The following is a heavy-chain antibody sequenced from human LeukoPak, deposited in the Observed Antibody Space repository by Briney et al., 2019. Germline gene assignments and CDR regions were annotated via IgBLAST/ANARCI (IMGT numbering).Heavy chain of an antibody. D-gene: IGHD5-12*01. CDR3: ARATGGYSGTAFDY. V-gene: IGHV3-30-3*01. J-gene: IGHJ4*02. CDR1: GFTFDDYA. Sequence: GGSLRLSCAASGFTFDDYAMHWVRQAPGKGLEWVAVISYDGSNKYYADSVKGRFTISRDNSKNTLYLQMNSLRAEDTAVYYCARATGGYSGTAFDYWGQGTLVTVSS. CDR2: ISYDGSNK.